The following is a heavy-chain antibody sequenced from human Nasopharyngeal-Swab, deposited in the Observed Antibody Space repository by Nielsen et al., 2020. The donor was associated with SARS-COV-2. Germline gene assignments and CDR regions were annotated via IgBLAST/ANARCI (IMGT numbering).Heavy chain of an antibody. D-gene: IGHD3-10*01. Sequence: GESLRLSCAASGFTFSSYAMNWVRQAPGKGLEWVSAISGSGGSTYYADSVKGRFTISRDNSKNTLYLQMNSLRAEDTAVYYCAKDTTGFGELSPCYWGQGTLVTVSS. V-gene: IGHV3-23*01. CDR1: GFTFSSYA. CDR2: ISGSGGST. J-gene: IGHJ4*02. CDR3: AKDTTGFGELSPCY.